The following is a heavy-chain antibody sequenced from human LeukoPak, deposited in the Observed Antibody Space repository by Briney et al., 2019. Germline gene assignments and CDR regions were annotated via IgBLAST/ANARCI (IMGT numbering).Heavy chain of an antibody. J-gene: IGHJ4*02. CDR2: IYSGGST. Sequence: GGSLRLSCAASGFTVSSSYLGWVRQAPGKGLEWVSTIYSGGSTYYADSVKGRFTISRDNSKNTLYLQMNSLRAEDTAVYYCARVSSRPPVYSDYWGQGTLVTVSS. V-gene: IGHV3-53*01. CDR1: GFTVSSSY. CDR3: ARVSSRPPVYSDY.